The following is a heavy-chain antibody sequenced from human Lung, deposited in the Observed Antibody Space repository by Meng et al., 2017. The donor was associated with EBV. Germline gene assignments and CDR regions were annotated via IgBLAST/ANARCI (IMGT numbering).Heavy chain of an antibody. CDR1: GYTFSSYG. V-gene: IGHV1-18*01. CDR3: ARTTDYHGDGYSFYFDY. D-gene: IGHD5-18*01. J-gene: IGHJ4*02. CDR2: ISAYDTNP. Sequence: VQLGQRGCEVKHPGAPVKVPSHASGYTFSSYGISWVRQAPGQGLEWMGWISAYDTNPNYSQQFQGRVTMTTDTSTNTVYMEVRSLTSDDAAVYFCARTTDYHGDGYSFYFDYWGQGTLVTVSS.